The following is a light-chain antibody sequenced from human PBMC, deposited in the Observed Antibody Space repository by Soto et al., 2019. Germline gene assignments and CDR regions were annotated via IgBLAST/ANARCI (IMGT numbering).Light chain of an antibody. J-gene: IGLJ1*01. CDR3: CSYAGSYTFYV. Sequence: QSALTQPRSVSGSPGQSVTISCTGTSSDFGGYNYVSWYQQHPGKAPRLMIYDVSKRPSGVPDRFSGSKSGNTASLTISGFQAEDEADYYCCSYAGSYTFYVFGIGTKVTV. CDR1: SSDFGGYNY. V-gene: IGLV2-11*01. CDR2: DVS.